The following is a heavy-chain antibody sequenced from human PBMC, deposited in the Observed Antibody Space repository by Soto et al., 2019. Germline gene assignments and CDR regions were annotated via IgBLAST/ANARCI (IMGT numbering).Heavy chain of an antibody. D-gene: IGHD1-20*01. CDR3: AKGLTGIHGGWFDP. V-gene: IGHV3-23*01. J-gene: IGHJ5*02. CDR1: GFTFSSYA. CDR2: ISGSGGST. Sequence: GGSMRLSCAASGFTFSSYAMSWVRQAPGKGLEWVSAISGSGGSTYYADSVKGRFTISRDNSKNTLCLQMNSLRAEDTAVYYCAKGLTGIHGGWFDPWGQGTLVTVSS.